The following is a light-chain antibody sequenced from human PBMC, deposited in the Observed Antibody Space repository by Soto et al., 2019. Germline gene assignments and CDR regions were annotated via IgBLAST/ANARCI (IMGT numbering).Light chain of an antibody. V-gene: IGKV3-15*01. CDR3: QQYHNWPRT. CDR2: GAS. CDR1: QSVSSN. J-gene: IGKJ1*01. Sequence: EIVMTQSPATLSVSPGERATLSCRASQSVSSNLAWYQQKPGQAPRIFIYGASTRATGIPARFSGSGSGTEFTLTIRSLQSEDFAIYYCQQYHNWPRTFGQGTKVEIK.